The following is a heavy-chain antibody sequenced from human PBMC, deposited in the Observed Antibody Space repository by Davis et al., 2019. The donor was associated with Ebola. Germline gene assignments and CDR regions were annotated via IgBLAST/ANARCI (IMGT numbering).Heavy chain of an antibody. CDR1: GFTFSSYA. D-gene: IGHD2-21*01. Sequence: GESLKISCAASGFTFSSYAMHWVRQAPGKGLEWVAVISYDGSNKYYADSVKGRFTISRDNAKNSLYLQMNSLRAEDTAVYYCARDIRSKGFDYWGQGTLVTVSS. CDR2: ISYDGSNK. J-gene: IGHJ4*02. V-gene: IGHV3-30-3*01. CDR3: ARDIRSKGFDY.